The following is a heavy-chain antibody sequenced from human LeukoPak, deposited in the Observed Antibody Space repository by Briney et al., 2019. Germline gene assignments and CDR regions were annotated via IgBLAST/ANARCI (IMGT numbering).Heavy chain of an antibody. CDR3: ARDRLYYGSGSYSLFDY. CDR1: GGSISSYY. J-gene: IGHJ4*02. Sequence: PSETLSLTCTVSGGSISSYYWSWIRQPAGKGLEWIGRIYTSGSTNYNPSLKSRVTMSVDTSKNQFSLKLSSVTAADTAVYYCARDRLYYGSGSYSLFDYWGQGTLVTVSS. CDR2: IYTSGST. V-gene: IGHV4-4*07. D-gene: IGHD3-10*01.